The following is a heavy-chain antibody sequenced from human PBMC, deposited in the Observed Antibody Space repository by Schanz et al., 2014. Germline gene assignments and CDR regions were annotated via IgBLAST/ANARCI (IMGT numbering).Heavy chain of an antibody. Sequence: QVQLVQSEAEVKKPGSSVTVSCKASGGTFSSYTISWVRQAPGQGLEWMGRIIPILGIANYAQNFQGRVTITADKSTRTAYMELTSLRAEDTAVYYCAGTYCSSTSCYTGYYYMDVWGKGTTVTVSS. CDR3: AGTYCSSTSCYTGYYYMDV. CDR2: IIPILGIA. V-gene: IGHV1-69*02. D-gene: IGHD2-2*02. J-gene: IGHJ6*03. CDR1: GGTFSSYT.